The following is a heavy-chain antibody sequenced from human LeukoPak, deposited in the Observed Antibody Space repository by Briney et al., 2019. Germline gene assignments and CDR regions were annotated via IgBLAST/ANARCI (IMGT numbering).Heavy chain of an antibody. V-gene: IGHV3-7*05. J-gene: IGHJ4*01. CDR2: IKQDGSKK. Sequence: GGSLRLSCAASGFTFSTHWMIWVRQAPGKGLEWVANIKQDGSKKYYVDSVKGRFIISGDNAKNSLYLQMNSLRAEDTAVYYCANALGAHYFDSWGHRTLVTVSS. CDR3: ANALGAHYFDS. CDR1: GFTFSTHW. D-gene: IGHD1-26*01.